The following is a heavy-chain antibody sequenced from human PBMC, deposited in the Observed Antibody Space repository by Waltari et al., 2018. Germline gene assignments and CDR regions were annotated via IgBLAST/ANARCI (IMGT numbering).Heavy chain of an antibody. J-gene: IGHJ4*02. D-gene: IGHD3-16*01. Sequence: QVQLVQSGAEVKKPGASVTVSCKVSGYPLTELSMHWVRQAPGKGLVWMGGFDPEDGETIYAQKFQGRVTMTEDTSTDTAYMELSSLRSEDTAVYYCATRGPHRYYFDYWGQGTLVTVSS. V-gene: IGHV1-24*01. CDR2: FDPEDGET. CDR3: ATRGPHRYYFDY. CDR1: GYPLTELS.